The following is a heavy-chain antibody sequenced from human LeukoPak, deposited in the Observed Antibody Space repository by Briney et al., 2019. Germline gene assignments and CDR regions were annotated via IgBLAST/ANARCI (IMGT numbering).Heavy chain of an antibody. D-gene: IGHD5-18*01. V-gene: IGHV3-49*04. Sequence: PGGSLRLSCAASGFLFSKGWMSWVRQAPGKGLEWVGFIRSKAYGGTTEYAASVKGRFTISRDDSKSIAYLQMNSLKTEDTAVYYCTRDALVDTATYYYGMDVWGQGTTVTVSS. J-gene: IGHJ6*02. CDR3: TRDALVDTATYYYGMDV. CDR1: GFLFSKGW. CDR2: IRSKAYGGTT.